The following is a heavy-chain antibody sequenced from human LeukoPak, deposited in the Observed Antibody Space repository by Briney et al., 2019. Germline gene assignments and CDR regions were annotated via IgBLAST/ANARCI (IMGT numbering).Heavy chain of an antibody. CDR1: GGSISHYY. J-gene: IGHJ4*02. V-gene: IGHV4-59*01. CDR2: IYYSGTT. Sequence: PSETLSLTCTVSGGSISHYYWSWIRQSPGKGLEWIGYIYYSGTTNYNPSLKSRVTISVDTSRNQFSLQLRSVTAADTAVYFCAKRGVVIRVILVGFHKEAYYFDSWGQGALVTVSS. CDR3: AKRGVVIRVILVGFHKEAYYFDS. D-gene: IGHD3-22*01.